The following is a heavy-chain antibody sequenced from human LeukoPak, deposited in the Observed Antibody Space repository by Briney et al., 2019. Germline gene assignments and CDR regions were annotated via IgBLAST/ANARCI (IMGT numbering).Heavy chain of an antibody. CDR2: IYYSGST. CDR3: ATTDYPGRAFDI. CDR1: GGSISSSSYY. D-gene: IGHD4-11*01. J-gene: IGHJ3*02. V-gene: IGHV4-39*01. Sequence: SETLSLTCTVSGGSISSSSYYWGWIRQPPGKGLEWIGSIYYSGSTYYNPSLKSRVTISVDTSKNQFSLKLSSVTAADTAVYYCATTDYPGRAFDIWGQGTMVTVSS.